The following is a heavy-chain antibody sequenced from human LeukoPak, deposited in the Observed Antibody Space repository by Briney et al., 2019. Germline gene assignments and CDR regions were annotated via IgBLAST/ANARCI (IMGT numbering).Heavy chain of an antibody. CDR1: GLMVTGSW. V-gene: IGHV3-74*01. J-gene: IGHJ6*02. D-gene: IGHD1-1*01. CDR2: INNDGSSA. CDR3: ARRGTGHGMDV. Sequence: GGSLRLSCAASGLMVTGSWMNWIRQAPGKGLVWVSRINNDGSSASYVDSVKGRFTISRDNAKNTLFLQMNSLRAEDTAVYYCARRGTGHGMDVWGQGTTVIVSS.